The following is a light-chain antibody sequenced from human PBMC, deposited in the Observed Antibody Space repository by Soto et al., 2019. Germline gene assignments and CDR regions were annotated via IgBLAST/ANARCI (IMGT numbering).Light chain of an antibody. J-gene: IGKJ5*01. CDR1: QSVSSSY. Sequence: EIVITHSPATLALSPWERSTLSCMASQSVSSSYLAWYQQKPGQAPRLLIYGASSRATGIPDRFSGSGSGTDFTLTISSLEPDDFAVYYCQQYGSSPITFGQGTRLEIK. CDR3: QQYGSSPIT. CDR2: GAS. V-gene: IGKV3-20*01.